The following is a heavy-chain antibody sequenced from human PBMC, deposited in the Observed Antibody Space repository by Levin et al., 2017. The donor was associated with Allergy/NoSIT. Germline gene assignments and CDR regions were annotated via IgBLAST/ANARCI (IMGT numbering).Heavy chain of an antibody. J-gene: IGHJ5*02. CDR2: INPNSGGT. Sequence: GESLKISCKASGYTFTGYYMHWVRQAPGQGLEWMGWINPNSGGTNYAQKFQGRVTMTRDTSISTAYMELSRLRSDDTAVYYCARASLDIVVVPAAQNWFDPWGQGTLVTVSS. V-gene: IGHV1-2*02. CDR3: ARASLDIVVVPAAQNWFDP. CDR1: GYTFTGYY. D-gene: IGHD2-2*03.